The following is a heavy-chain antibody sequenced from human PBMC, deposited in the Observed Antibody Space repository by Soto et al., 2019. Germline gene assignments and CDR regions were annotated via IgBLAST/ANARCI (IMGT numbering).Heavy chain of an antibody. V-gene: IGHV1-69*13. Sequence: SVKVSCKASGGTFSSYAISWVRQAPGQGLEWMGGIIPIFGTANYAQKFQGRVTITADESTSTAYMELSSLRSEDTAVYYCARDTPLGRSGSYGHWGQGTLVTVSS. CDR1: GGTFSSYA. CDR3: ARDTPLGRSGSYGH. J-gene: IGHJ4*02. D-gene: IGHD1-26*01. CDR2: IIPIFGTA.